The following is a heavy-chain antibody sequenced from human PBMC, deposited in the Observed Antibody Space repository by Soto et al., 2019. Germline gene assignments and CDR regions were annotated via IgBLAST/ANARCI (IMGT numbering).Heavy chain of an antibody. D-gene: IGHD3-16*01. CDR1: GYTFTNYG. CDR2: ISGYSGNT. V-gene: IGHV1-18*01. Sequence: QVQLVQSGPEVKKPGASVKVSCKASGYTFTNYGIRWVRQAPGQGLEWMGWISGYSGNTNYAQKFQGRVTMTTDTSTSTAYMEQRSLRSDDTAVYYCARDYPWLVGSPITFSGSYNYDMDVWGQGTTVTVSS. CDR3: ARDYPWLVGSPITFSGSYNYDMDV. J-gene: IGHJ6*02.